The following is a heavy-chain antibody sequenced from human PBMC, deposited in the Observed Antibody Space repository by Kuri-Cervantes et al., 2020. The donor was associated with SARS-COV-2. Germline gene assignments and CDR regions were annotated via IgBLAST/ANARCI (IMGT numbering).Heavy chain of an antibody. D-gene: IGHD6-13*01. J-gene: IGHJ5*02. CDR2: IIPIFGTA. CDR1: GYTFTSYG. CDR3: ARSPGIAAAGTNWFDP. V-gene: IGHV1-69*13. Sequence: SVKVSCKASGYTFTSYGISWVRQAPGQGLEWMGRIIPIFGTANYAQKFQGRVTITADESTSTAYMELSSLRSEDTAVYYCARSPGIAAAGTNWFDPWGQGTLVTVSS.